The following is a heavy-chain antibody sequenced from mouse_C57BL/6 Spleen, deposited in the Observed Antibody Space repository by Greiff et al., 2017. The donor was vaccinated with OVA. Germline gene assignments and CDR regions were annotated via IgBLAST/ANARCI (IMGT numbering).Heavy chain of an antibody. CDR2: IWSGGST. D-gene: IGHD1-1*01. Sequence: VQLVESGPGLVQPSQSLSITCTVSGFSLTSYGVHWVRQSPGKGLEWLGVIWSGGSTDYNAAFISRLSISKDNSKSQVFFKMNSLQADDTAIYYCARKTITTVPHYYAMDYWGQGTSVTVSS. V-gene: IGHV2-2*01. J-gene: IGHJ4*01. CDR1: GFSLTSYG. CDR3: ARKTITTVPHYYAMDY.